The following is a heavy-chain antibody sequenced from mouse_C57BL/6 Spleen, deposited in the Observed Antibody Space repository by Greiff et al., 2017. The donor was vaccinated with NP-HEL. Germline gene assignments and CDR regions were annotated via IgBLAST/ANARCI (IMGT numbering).Heavy chain of an antibody. CDR1: GYTFTDYY. V-gene: IGHV1-76*01. CDR2: IYPGSGNT. J-gene: IGHJ4*01. Sequence: VQLQESGAELVRPGASVKLSCKASGYTFTDYYINWVKQRPGQGLEWIARIYPGSGNTYYNEKFKGKATLTAEKSSSTAYMQLSSLTSEDSAVYFCARSGVSYAMDYWGQGTSVTVSS. CDR3: ARSGVSYAMDY. D-gene: IGHD6-2*01.